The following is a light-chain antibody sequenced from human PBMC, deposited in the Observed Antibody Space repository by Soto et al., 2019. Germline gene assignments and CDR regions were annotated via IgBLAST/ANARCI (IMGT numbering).Light chain of an antibody. Sequence: QSLLTQPPPLFWGPGPRVTLPCTWSRCNIWAGYEVHWYQQIPGTAPKVLIYSNTHRPSGVPDRFSGSKSGTSASLAITDLQAEDEADYYCQSYDNSLSGFYVFGTGTKVTVL. CDR3: QSYDNSLSGFYV. J-gene: IGLJ1*01. CDR1: RCNIWAGYE. V-gene: IGLV1-40*01. CDR2: SNT.